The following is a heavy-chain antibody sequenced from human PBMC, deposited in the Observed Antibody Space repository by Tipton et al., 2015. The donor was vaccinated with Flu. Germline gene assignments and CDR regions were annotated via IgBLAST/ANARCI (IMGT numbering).Heavy chain of an antibody. V-gene: IGHV4-4*07. J-gene: IGHJ4*02. CDR3: ARLSYYDVDLKNFYFDY. Sequence: LRLSCTISGGSISSNYWSWVRQPAGKGLEWIGLIYPSGSTNYNPSLKSRVTMSVDTSKNQFSLKLRSVTAADTAVYYCARLSYYDVDLKNFYFDYWGQGALVTVSS. CDR1: GGSISSNY. CDR2: IYPSGST. D-gene: IGHD3-10*02.